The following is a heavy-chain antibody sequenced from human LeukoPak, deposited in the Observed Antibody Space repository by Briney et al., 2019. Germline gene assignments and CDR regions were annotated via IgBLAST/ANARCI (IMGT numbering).Heavy chain of an antibody. V-gene: IGHV3-23*01. Sequence: GGSLRLSCAASGFTFSNYAMSCVRQAPGKGLEWVSTISGSGASTYYADSVKGRFTISRDNSKSTLYLQMNSLRPEDTAVYYCASVGLGYCSGASCYGDYWGQGTLVAVSS. J-gene: IGHJ1*01. CDR1: GFTFSNYA. CDR3: ASVGLGYCSGASCYGDY. D-gene: IGHD2-15*01. CDR2: ISGSGAST.